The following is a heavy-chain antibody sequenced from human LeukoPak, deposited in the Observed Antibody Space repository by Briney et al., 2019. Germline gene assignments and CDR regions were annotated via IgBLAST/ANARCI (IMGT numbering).Heavy chain of an antibody. V-gene: IGHV3-20*04. CDR1: GVTFDDYG. D-gene: IGHD1-26*01. CDR2: INWNGGNT. J-gene: IGHJ5*02. Sequence: PGGSLRLSCAASGVTFDDYGMSWGREGPGKGLEWGSGINWNGGNTGYADSVKGRFTIFRDNAKNSLYLEMDSLRVEDTALYYCARTSDGNWFDPWGQGTLVTVSS. CDR3: ARTSDGNWFDP.